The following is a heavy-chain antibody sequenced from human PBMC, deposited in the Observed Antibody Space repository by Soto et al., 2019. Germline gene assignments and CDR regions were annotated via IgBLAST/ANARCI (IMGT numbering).Heavy chain of an antibody. CDR1: GFTFSSYW. J-gene: IGHJ6*02. CDR2: IKQDGSEK. CDR3: ARVDYYYYYGMDV. V-gene: IGHV3-7*01. Sequence: EVQLVESGGGLVQPGGSLRLSCAASGFTFSSYWMSWVRQAPGKGLEWVANIKQDGSEKYYVDSVKGRFTISRDNAKNSLYLQMNSFRAEDTAVYYCARVDYYYYYGMDVWGQGTTVTVSS.